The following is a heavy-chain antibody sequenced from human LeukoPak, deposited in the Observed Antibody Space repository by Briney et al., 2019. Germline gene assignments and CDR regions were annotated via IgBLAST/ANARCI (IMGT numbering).Heavy chain of an antibody. V-gene: IGHV3-74*01. CDR2: INSDGGST. CDR1: GFTFSSYW. Sequence: GGSLRLSCAASGFTFSSYWMHWVRQAPGKGLVWVSRINSDGGSTSYADSVKGRFTISRDNAKNTLYLQMNSLRAEDTAVYYCARDSGATAEVDYWGQGTLVTVSS. J-gene: IGHJ4*02. CDR3: ARDSGATAEVDY. D-gene: IGHD5-12*01.